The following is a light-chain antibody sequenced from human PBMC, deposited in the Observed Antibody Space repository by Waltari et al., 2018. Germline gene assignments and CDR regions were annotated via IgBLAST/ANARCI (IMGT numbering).Light chain of an antibody. CDR3: CSFIGSNTFI. Sequence: QAALTQPPSVSGSPGQSVTISCTATSSDIGSYHYVPWYQHHPGKAPKLIIYDVTQRPSGVSDRFSGSKSGYTASLTISGLQAEDEADYHCCSFIGSNTFIFGGGT. CDR1: SSDIGSYHY. V-gene: IGLV2-11*01. CDR2: DVT. J-gene: IGLJ2*01.